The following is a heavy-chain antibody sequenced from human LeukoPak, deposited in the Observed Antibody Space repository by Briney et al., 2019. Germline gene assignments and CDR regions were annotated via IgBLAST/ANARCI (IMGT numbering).Heavy chain of an antibody. V-gene: IGHV5-51*01. CDR3: ARQGRIVVVTTTHDAFDI. CDR2: IYPGDSDA. CDR1: GYSFTTYW. J-gene: IGHJ3*02. D-gene: IGHD2-21*02. Sequence: GESLKISCTGFGYSFTTYWIGWVRQMPGKSLEWMGNIYPGDSDARYSPSLQGQVTISVDKSISTAYLQWSSLKASDTAMYYCARQGRIVVVTTTHDAFDIWGQGTMVTVSS.